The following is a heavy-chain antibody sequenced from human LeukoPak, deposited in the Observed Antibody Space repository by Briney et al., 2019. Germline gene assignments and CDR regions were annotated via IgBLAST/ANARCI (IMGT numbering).Heavy chain of an antibody. V-gene: IGHV1-46*01. J-gene: IGHJ4*02. CDR3: ARDLLGGTRGYY. CDR1: GYTFTNYY. Sequence: GASVKVSCKASGYTFTNYYIHWVRQAPGQGFEWMGTINPRGDITNYAQKFQGRITMTSDTSTSTVYMELSSLRSEDTAVYYCARDLLGGTRGYYWGQGTLVTVSS. D-gene: IGHD3-3*01. CDR2: INPRGDIT.